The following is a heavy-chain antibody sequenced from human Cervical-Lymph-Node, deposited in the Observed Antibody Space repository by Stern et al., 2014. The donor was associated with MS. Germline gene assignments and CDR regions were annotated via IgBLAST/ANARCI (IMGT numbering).Heavy chain of an antibody. CDR3: SRDADGYSLVFGY. CDR1: GGSISSPAYY. CDR2: SHTSGTT. D-gene: IGHD5-24*01. J-gene: IGHJ4*02. Sequence: LQLQESGPGLVKPSQTLSLTCAVTGGSISSPAYYWSWIRQSPGQGLEWIGYSHTSGTTYYNPSLKSRVTISVDTSKNQFSLKLRSVTAADTAVYYCSRDADGYSLVFGYWGRGTLVTVSS. V-gene: IGHV4-30-4*01.